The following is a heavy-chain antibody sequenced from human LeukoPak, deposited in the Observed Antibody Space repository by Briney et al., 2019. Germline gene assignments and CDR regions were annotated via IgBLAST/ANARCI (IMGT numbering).Heavy chain of an antibody. CDR1: EFTFSSYS. J-gene: IGHJ4*02. V-gene: IGHV4-34*01. CDR3: ARVGRYCSSTSCRSSYFDY. CDR2: INHSGST. D-gene: IGHD2-2*01. Sequence: GSLRLSCAASEFTFSSYSMNWVRQAPGKGLEWIGEINHSGSTNYNPSLKSRVTISVDTSKNQFSLKLSSVTAADTAVYYCARVGRYCSSTSCRSSYFDYWGQGTLVTVSS.